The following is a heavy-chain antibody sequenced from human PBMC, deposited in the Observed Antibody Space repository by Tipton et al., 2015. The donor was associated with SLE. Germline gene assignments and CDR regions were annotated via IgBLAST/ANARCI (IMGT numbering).Heavy chain of an antibody. D-gene: IGHD5-18*01. Sequence: TLSLTCTVSGGSISSYYWSWIRQPPGKGLEWIGYIYYSGSTNYNPSLKSRVTISVDTSKNQFSLKLSSVTAADTAVYYCASQRRYSYGVDYWGQGTLVTVSS. J-gene: IGHJ4*02. CDR3: ASQRRYSYGVDY. V-gene: IGHV4-59*01. CDR1: GGSISSYY. CDR2: IYYSGST.